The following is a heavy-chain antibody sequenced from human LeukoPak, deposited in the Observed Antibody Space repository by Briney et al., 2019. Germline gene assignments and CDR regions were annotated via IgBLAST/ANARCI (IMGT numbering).Heavy chain of an antibody. V-gene: IGHV4-34*01. CDR3: ARAGVENYDFWSGYYPFDY. CDR1: GGSFSGYY. Sequence: SETLSLTCAVYGGSFSGYYWSWIRQPPGKGLEWIGEINHSGSTNYNPSLKSRVTISVDPSKNQFSLKLSSVTAADTAVYYCARAGVENYDFWSGYYPFDYWGQGTLVTVSS. D-gene: IGHD3-3*01. J-gene: IGHJ4*02. CDR2: INHSGST.